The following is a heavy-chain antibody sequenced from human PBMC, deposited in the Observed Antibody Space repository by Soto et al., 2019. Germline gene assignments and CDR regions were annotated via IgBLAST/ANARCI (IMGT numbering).Heavy chain of an antibody. J-gene: IGHJ4*02. CDR3: AREKRANGYFDY. D-gene: IGHD6-25*01. Sequence: EVQLVESGGGLVQPGGSLRLSCEDSGFTFSNYWMSWVRQAPGKGLEWVANINQDGSEKYFVGSVNGRFTISRDNAKNSLFLQVNSLRAEDTAVYYCAREKRANGYFDYWGQGTLVTVSS. V-gene: IGHV3-7*01. CDR1: GFTFSNYW. CDR2: INQDGSEK.